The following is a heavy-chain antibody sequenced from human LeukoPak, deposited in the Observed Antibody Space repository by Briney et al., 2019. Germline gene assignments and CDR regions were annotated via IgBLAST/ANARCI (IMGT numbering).Heavy chain of an antibody. J-gene: IGHJ5*02. CDR2: INPTGGST. CDR1: GCTFTSYY. V-gene: IGHV1-46*01. CDR3: ARDNSVGDNAWWFDP. Sequence: ASVKVSCKASGCTFTSYYMHWVRQAPGQGLEWMGLINPTGGSTGYAQKFQGRVTMTRDMSTSTDYMELSSLRSKDTAIYYCARDNSVGDNAWWFDPWGQGTLVTVSS. D-gene: IGHD1-26*01.